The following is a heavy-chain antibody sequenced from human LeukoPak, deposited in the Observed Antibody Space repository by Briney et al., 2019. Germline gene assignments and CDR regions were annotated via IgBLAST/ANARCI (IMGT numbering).Heavy chain of an antibody. V-gene: IGHV4-59*12. J-gene: IGHJ4*02. CDR3: ARDSGWWSYFDY. Sequence: PSETLSLTCTVSGGSISSYYWSWIRQPPGKGLEWIGYIYYSGSTNYNPSLKSRVTISVDTSKNQFSLKLSSVTAADTAVYYCARDSGWWSYFDYWGQGTLVTVSS. D-gene: IGHD6-19*01. CDR2: IYYSGST. CDR1: GGSISSYY.